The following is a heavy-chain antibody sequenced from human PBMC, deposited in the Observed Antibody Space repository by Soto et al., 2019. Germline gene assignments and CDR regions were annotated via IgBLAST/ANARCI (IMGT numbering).Heavy chain of an antibody. D-gene: IGHD3-10*01. V-gene: IGHV4-34*01. CDR3: ARETYYYGSGSYSNI. CDR1: SASLGDHY. Sequence: SETLSLTCAVFSASLGDHYWAWIRQSQDKGLEWIGEVHPSGSTDYNPSLKSRLTLSLDTSKNQFSLKVASVTAADTAVYYCARETYYYGSGSYSNIWGQGTMVTVSS. J-gene: IGHJ3*02. CDR2: VHPSGST.